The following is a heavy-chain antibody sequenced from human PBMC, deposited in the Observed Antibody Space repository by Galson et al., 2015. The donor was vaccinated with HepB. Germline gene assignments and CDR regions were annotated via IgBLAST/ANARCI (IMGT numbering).Heavy chain of an antibody. V-gene: IGHV3-48*04. D-gene: IGHD4/OR15-4a*01. J-gene: IGHJ3*02. Sequence: SLRLSCPASDSTFSSYTMNWVRQTQGKGLQWVSYISTNGVTIHYADSVKGRFTITRDNAKNTMWLQMNSLRAEDTAVYYCATTKFGSGAYWTFDIWGQGTLVTVSS. CDR3: ATTKFGSGAYWTFDI. CDR2: ISTNGVTI. CDR1: DSTFSSYT.